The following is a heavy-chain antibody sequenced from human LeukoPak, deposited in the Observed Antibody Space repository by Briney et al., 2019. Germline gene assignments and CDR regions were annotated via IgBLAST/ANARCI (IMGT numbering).Heavy chain of an antibody. J-gene: IGHJ4*02. CDR3: ARARRIAAAGYDY. D-gene: IGHD6-13*01. CDR1: GFTVSSNY. V-gene: IGHV3-53*05. CDR2: IYSGGST. Sequence: GGSLRLSCAASGFTVSSNYMSWVRQAPGKGLEWVSVIYSGGSTYYADSVKGRFTISRDNSKNTLYLQMNSLTAADTAVYYCARARRIAAAGYDYWGQGTLVTVSS.